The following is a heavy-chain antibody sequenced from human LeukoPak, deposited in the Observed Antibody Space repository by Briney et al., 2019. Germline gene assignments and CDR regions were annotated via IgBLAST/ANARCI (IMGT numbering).Heavy chain of an antibody. J-gene: IGHJ5*02. Sequence: SETLSLTCTVSGYCISSGYYWGWIRQPPGKGLDWIGNIYPTGSTYYNPSLKSRVTISVDTSKNQFSLKVSSVSAADTAVYYCARAYSSSWYWNWFDPWGQGTLVTVSS. D-gene: IGHD6-13*01. CDR1: GYCISSGYY. CDR2: IYPTGST. V-gene: IGHV4-38-2*02. CDR3: ARAYSSSWYWNWFDP.